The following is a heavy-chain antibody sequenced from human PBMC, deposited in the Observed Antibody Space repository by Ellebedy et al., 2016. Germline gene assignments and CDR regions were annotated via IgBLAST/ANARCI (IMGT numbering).Heavy chain of an antibody. J-gene: IGHJ4*02. CDR2: IKEDGSNK. D-gene: IGHD3-10*01. CDR3: ATDLHPFTRGWGY. V-gene: IGHV3-7*01. Sequence: GESLKISCAASGFIFSTYWMYWVRQAPGKGLEWVASIKEDGSNKYYVDSVKGRFTISRDNAKNSVYLQMNGLRVEDTAIYYCATDLHPFTRGWGYWGQGTLVTVSS. CDR1: GFIFSTYW.